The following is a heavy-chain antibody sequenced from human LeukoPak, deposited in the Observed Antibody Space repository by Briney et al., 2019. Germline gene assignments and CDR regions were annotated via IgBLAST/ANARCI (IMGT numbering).Heavy chain of an antibody. Sequence: SETLSLTCAVYGGSFSGYYWSWIRQPPGKGLEWIGEINHSGSTNYNPSLKSRVTISVDTSKNQFSRKLSAGTAADTAVYYCASNPIVVVVAATPGWFDPWGQGTLVTVSS. J-gene: IGHJ5*02. CDR1: GGSFSGYY. D-gene: IGHD2-15*01. CDR2: INHSGST. V-gene: IGHV4-34*01. CDR3: ASNPIVVVVAATPGWFDP.